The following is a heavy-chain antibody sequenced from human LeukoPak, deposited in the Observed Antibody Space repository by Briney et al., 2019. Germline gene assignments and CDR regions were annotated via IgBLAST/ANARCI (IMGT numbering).Heavy chain of an antibody. CDR1: GFTFSSYW. J-gene: IGHJ4*02. D-gene: IGHD3-9*01. Sequence: GGSLRLSCAASGFTFSSYWMHWVRQAPGKGLVWVSRISSDGITTNYADSVKGRFTISRDNSKNTLYLQMNSLRAEDTAVYYCAKDGGYTGFYDILTGYSRYYFDYWGQGTLVTVSS. CDR2: ISSDGITT. CDR3: AKDGGYTGFYDILTGYSRYYFDY. V-gene: IGHV3-74*01.